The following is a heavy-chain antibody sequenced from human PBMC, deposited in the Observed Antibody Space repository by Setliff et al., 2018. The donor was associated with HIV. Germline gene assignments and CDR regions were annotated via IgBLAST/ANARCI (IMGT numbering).Heavy chain of an antibody. CDR1: GYTLTDFY. Sequence: GASVKVSCKASGYTLTDFYIHWVRQAPGQGLEWMGWMNPNSGNTGFAQKFQGRVTMTRNTSISTAYMELRSLRSEDTAVYFCARTWGSSGWYGYYYMDVWGKGTTVTVSS. V-gene: IGHV1-8*02. CDR3: ARTWGSSGWYGYYYMDV. D-gene: IGHD6-19*01. CDR2: MNPNSGNT. J-gene: IGHJ6*03.